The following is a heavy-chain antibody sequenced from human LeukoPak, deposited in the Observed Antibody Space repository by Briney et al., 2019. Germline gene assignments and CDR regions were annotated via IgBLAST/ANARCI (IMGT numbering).Heavy chain of an antibody. Sequence: PSETLSLTCTVSGGSISSSTYYWGWLRQPPGKGLEWIGSFYYGGGTYYSPSLKSRVTISVGTAKNQFSLKLSSVTAADTAVYYCARLGFSNSGGYLAPSDYCGQGTLITVSP. V-gene: IGHV4-39*01. CDR3: ARLGFSNSGGYLAPSDY. CDR2: FYYGGGT. D-gene: IGHD1-26*01. J-gene: IGHJ4*02. CDR1: GGSISSSTYY.